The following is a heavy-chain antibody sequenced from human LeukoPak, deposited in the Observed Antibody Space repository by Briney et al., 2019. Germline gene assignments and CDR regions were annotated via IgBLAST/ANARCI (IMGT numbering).Heavy chain of an antibody. D-gene: IGHD5-18*01. V-gene: IGHV4-31*03. CDR2: IYYSGST. CDR3: ARRGYGRNYFDY. Sequence: SQTLSLTCTVSGGSISSGGYYWSWIRQHPGKGLEWIGYIYYSGSTYYNPSLKSRVTISVDTSKNQFSLKLSSVTAADTAVYYCARRGYGRNYFDYWGQGTLVTVSP. J-gene: IGHJ4*02. CDR1: GGSISSGGYY.